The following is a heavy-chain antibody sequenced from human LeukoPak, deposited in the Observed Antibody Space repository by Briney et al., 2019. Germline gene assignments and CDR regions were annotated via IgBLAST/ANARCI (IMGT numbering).Heavy chain of an antibody. CDR2: IYYSGST. J-gene: IGHJ6*03. CDR3: ARVGDYYYYMDV. CDR1: GGSISSYY. D-gene: IGHD3-16*01. Sequence: SETLSLTCTVSGGSISSYYWSWIRQPPGKGLEWIGYIYYSGSTNYNPSLKSRVTISVDTSKNQFSLKLSSVTAADTAVYYCARVGDYYYYMDVWGKGTTVTVFS. V-gene: IGHV4-59*01.